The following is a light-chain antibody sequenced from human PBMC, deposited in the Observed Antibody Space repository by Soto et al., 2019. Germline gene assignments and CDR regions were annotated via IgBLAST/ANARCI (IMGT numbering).Light chain of an antibody. CDR3: QQRNIRPLT. J-gene: IGKJ4*02. CDR1: QSISSW. CDR2: NAS. Sequence: IQMTQPPSTLSASLRDRLTITCRASQSISSWLAWYQQKPGKAPKLLIYNASSLESGVPSRFSGSGSGTDFTLTISSLEPEDFAVYYCQQRNIRPLTFGRGTKVDI. V-gene: IGKV1-5*03.